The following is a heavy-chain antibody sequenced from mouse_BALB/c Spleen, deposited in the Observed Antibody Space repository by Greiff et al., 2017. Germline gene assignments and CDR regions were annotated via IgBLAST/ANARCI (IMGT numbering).Heavy chain of an antibody. D-gene: IGHD1-1*01. CDR3: ARDRAYYYGSSYWYFDV. Sequence: ESGPGLVKPSQSLSLTCSVTGYSITSGYYWNWIRQFPGNKLEWMGYISYDGSNNYNPSLKNRISITRDTSKNQFFLKLNSVTTEDTATYYCARDRAYYYGSSYWYFDVWGAGTTVTVSS. CDR2: ISYDGSN. V-gene: IGHV3-6*02. CDR1: GYSITSGYY. J-gene: IGHJ1*01.